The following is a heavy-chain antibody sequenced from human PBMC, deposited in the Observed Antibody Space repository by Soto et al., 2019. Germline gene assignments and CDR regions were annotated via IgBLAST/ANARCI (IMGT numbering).Heavy chain of an antibody. D-gene: IGHD3-10*01. CDR1: GYTFIRYY. CDR2: INPSGRST. J-gene: IGHJ4*02. CDR3: ARGRMVRGDPPDY. Sequence: QVQLEQSGAEVKKPGASVKVSCKASGYTFIRYYMHWVRQAPGQGLEWMGIINPSGRSTTYAQKFQGRGTMTRDTSTSTVYMELSSLRSEDTAVYYCARGRMVRGDPPDYWGQGTLVTVSS. V-gene: IGHV1-46*01.